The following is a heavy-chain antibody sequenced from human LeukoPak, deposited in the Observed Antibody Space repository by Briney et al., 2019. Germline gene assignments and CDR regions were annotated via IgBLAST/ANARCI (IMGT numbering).Heavy chain of an antibody. CDR3: ARGGLYSSTLGY. V-gene: IGHV3-48*03. CDR1: GFTFSSYE. D-gene: IGHD6-19*01. Sequence: PGGSLRLSCAASGFTFSSYEMQWVRQAPGKGLQWVSYISGSGTIIYYADSVEGRFTISRDNAKNSLYLQMSSLRAEDTAVYYCARGGLYSSTLGYWGQGTLVTVSS. J-gene: IGHJ4*02. CDR2: ISGSGTII.